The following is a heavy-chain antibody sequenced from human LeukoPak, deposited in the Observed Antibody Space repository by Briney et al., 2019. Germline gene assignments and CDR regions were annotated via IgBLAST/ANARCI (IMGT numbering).Heavy chain of an antibody. CDR2: IRGSGIST. CDR1: GFTFSSYA. Sequence: PGGSLRLSCAASGFTFSSYAMSWVRQAPGKGLEWVSVIRGSGISTYYADSVKGRFTISRDNSKNTLYLQMNSLRAEDTAVYYCASPTSGGAFDIWGQGTMVTVSS. V-gene: IGHV3-23*01. J-gene: IGHJ3*02. D-gene: IGHD3-16*01. CDR3: ASPTSGGAFDI.